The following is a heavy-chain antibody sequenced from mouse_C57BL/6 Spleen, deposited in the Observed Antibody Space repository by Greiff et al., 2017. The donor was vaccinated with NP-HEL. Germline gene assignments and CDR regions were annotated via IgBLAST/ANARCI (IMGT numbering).Heavy chain of an antibody. CDR1: GYTFTGYW. D-gene: IGHD3-3*01. V-gene: IGHV1-9*01. Sequence: VQLQQSGAELMKPGASVKLSCKATGYTFTGYWIEWVKQRPGHGLEWIGEILPGSGSTNSPSMFKGKATFTADTSSNTAYMQLSSLTTEDSAIYCCARRGRYFDVWGTGTTVTVSS. CDR2: ILPGSGST. J-gene: IGHJ1*03. CDR3: ARRGRYFDV.